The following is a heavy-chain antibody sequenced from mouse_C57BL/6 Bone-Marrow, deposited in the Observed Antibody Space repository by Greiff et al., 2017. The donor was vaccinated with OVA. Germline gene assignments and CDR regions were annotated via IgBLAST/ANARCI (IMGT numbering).Heavy chain of an antibody. CDR1: GYTFTSYW. CDR2: IHPNSGST. J-gene: IGHJ3*01. Sequence: QVQLQQPGAELVKPGASVKLSCKASGYTFTSYWMHWVKQRPGQGLEWIGMIHPNSGSTNYNEKFKSKATLTVDKSSSTAYMQLSSLTSEDSAVDYCASGWLLPAWFAYWGQGTLVTVSA. D-gene: IGHD2-3*01. V-gene: IGHV1-64*01. CDR3: ASGWLLPAWFAY.